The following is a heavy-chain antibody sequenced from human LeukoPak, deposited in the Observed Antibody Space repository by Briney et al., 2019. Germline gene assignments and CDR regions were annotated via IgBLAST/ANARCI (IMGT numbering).Heavy chain of an antibody. CDR2: TSLSTTSI. Sequence: PGGSLRLSCAASGFTFSSYNMNWVRQAPGKGLEWISYTSLSTTSIYYADSVKGRFTISRDNAKNSLYLQMNSLRAEDTAVYYCAREPTYSSSWYTTCDFWGQGTLVTVSS. J-gene: IGHJ4*02. CDR3: AREPTYSSSWYTTCDF. D-gene: IGHD6-13*01. CDR1: GFTFSSYN. V-gene: IGHV3-48*01.